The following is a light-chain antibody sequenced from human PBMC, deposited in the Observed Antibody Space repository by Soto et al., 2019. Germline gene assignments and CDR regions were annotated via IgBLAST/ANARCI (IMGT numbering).Light chain of an antibody. V-gene: IGLV2-8*01. Sequence: QSALTQPPSASESPGQSVTISCTGTSSDVGGYHYVSWYQHHPGRAPKLLIFGVTERPSGVPDRFSGSKSGNTASLTVSGLQADDEAIYYCYSYAGRNVGVFGGGTKLTVL. J-gene: IGLJ3*02. CDR1: SSDVGGYHY. CDR3: YSYAGRNVGV. CDR2: GVT.